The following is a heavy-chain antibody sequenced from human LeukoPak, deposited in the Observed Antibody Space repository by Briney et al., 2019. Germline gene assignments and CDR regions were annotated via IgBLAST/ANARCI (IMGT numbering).Heavy chain of an antibody. CDR2: INHSGST. CDR1: GGSFSGYY. J-gene: IGHJ4*02. D-gene: IGHD6-13*01. CDR3: ARLGSSWYRFDY. V-gene: IGHV4-34*01. Sequence: PSETLSLTCAVYGGSFSGYYWSWIRQPPGKGLEWIGEINHSGSTNYNPSLKSRVTISVDTSKNQFSLKLSSVTAADTAVYYCARLGSSWYRFDYWGQGTLVTVSS.